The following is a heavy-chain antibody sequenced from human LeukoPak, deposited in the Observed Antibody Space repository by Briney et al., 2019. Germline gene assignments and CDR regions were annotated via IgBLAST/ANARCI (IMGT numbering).Heavy chain of an antibody. D-gene: IGHD2-2*01. CDR3: ATKRGYCSSTSCPWWFDP. V-gene: IGHV3-23*01. CDR2: ISGSGGST. CDR1: GFTFSSYA. Sequence: GGSLRLSCAASGFTFSSYAMSWVRQAPGKGLEGVSAISGSGGSTYYADSVKGRFTISRDNYKNTLYLQMNRLRAEDTAVYYCATKRGYCSSTSCPWWFDPWGQGTLVTVSS. J-gene: IGHJ5*02.